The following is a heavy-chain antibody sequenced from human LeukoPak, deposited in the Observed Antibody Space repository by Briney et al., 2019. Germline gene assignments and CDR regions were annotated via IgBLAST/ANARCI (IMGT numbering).Heavy chain of an antibody. CDR2: ISGSGGSS. V-gene: IGHV3-23*01. Sequence: PGGSLRLSXAASGFTFSSYAMTWVRQAPGKGLEWVSAISGSGGSSYYADSVKGRFTISRDNSKNTLFLQMNSLRAEDTAVYYCATRDPGHYCSGGGCYAALDYWGQGTLVTVSS. CDR1: GFTFSSYA. CDR3: ATRDPGHYCSGGGCYAALDY. D-gene: IGHD2-15*01. J-gene: IGHJ4*02.